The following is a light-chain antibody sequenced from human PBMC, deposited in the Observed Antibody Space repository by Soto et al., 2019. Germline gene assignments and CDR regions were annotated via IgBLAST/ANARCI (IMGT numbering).Light chain of an antibody. J-gene: IGLJ3*02. CDR2: LNSDGSH. CDR1: SGHSNYA. CDR3: QTWGTGLWV. Sequence: LVLTQSPSASASLGASVKLTCTLSSGHSNYAIAWHQQQPEKGPQYLMKLNSDGSHSKGDGIPDRFSGSSSGAERYLTISSLQSEDEADYYCQTWGTGLWVFGGGTKLTVL. V-gene: IGLV4-69*01.